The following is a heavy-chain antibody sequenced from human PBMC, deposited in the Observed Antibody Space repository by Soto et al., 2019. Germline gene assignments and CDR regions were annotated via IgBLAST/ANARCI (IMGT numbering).Heavy chain of an antibody. J-gene: IGHJ4*02. Sequence: ASVKVSCKASGYTFTSYAISWVRQAPGQGLEWMGWINAGNGNTKYSQKFQGRVTITRDTSASTAYMELSSLRSEDTAVYYCARGITHPAPLDYWGQGTLVTVSS. CDR3: ARGITHPAPLDY. CDR2: INAGNGNT. CDR1: GYTFTSYA. D-gene: IGHD1-20*01. V-gene: IGHV1-3*01.